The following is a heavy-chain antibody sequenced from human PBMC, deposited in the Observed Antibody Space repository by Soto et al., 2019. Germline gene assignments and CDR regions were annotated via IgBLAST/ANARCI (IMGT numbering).Heavy chain of an antibody. CDR3: ARDIRPITIFGVVTALYNWFDP. D-gene: IGHD3-3*01. CDR2: INHSGST. Sequence: SETLSLTCAVYGGSFSGYYWIWIRQPPGKGLEWIGEINHSGSTNYNPSLKSRVTISVDTSKNQFSLKLSSVTAADTAVYYCARDIRPITIFGVVTALYNWFDPWGQGTLVTVSS. J-gene: IGHJ5*02. CDR1: GGSFSGYY. V-gene: IGHV4-34*01.